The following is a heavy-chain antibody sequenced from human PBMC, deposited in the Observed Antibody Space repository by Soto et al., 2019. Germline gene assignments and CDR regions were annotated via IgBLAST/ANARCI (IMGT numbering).Heavy chain of an antibody. CDR3: ARETSSWSLDY. D-gene: IGHD6-13*01. J-gene: IGHJ4*02. V-gene: IGHV3-74*01. CDR2: SNSDGRST. Sequence: GGSLRLSCAASGFTFSTYWMHWVRQAPGKGLVWASRSNSDGRSTDHADSVKGRFTISRDNAKNTLYLQMNSLRVEDTAVYYCARETSSWSLDYWGQGMLVTVSS. CDR1: GFTFSTYW.